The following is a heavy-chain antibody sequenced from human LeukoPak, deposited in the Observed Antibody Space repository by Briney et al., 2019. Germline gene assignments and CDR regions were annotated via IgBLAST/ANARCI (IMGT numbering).Heavy chain of an antibody. Sequence: SETLSLTCAVSGGSISSGGYSWSWIRQPPGKGLEWIGYIYHSGSTYYNPSLKSRVTISVDRSKNQFSLKLSSVTAADTAVYYCARFYDSSGYVGEAYYFDYWGQGTLVTVSS. CDR3: ARFYDSSGYVGEAYYFDY. CDR1: GGSISSGGYS. CDR2: IYHSGST. J-gene: IGHJ4*02. V-gene: IGHV4-30-2*01. D-gene: IGHD3-22*01.